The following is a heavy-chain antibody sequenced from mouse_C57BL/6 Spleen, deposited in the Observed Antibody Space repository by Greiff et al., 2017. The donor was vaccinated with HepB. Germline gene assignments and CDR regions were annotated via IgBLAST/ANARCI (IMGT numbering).Heavy chain of an antibody. V-gene: IGHV1-55*01. J-gene: IGHJ2*01. D-gene: IGHD2-4*01. CDR1: GYTFTSYW. Sequence: QVQLQQPGAELVKPGASVKMSCKASGYTFTSYWITWVKQRPGQGLEWIGDIYPGSGSTNYNEKFKSKATLTVDTSSSTAYTQLSSLTSEDSAVYYCARWDYDYLYYFDYWGQGTTLTVSS. CDR3: ARWDYDYLYYFDY. CDR2: IYPGSGST.